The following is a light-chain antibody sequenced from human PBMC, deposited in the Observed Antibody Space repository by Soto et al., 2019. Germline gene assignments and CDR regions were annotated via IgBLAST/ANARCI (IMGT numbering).Light chain of an antibody. CDR3: QQYSTSPLT. J-gene: IGKJ1*01. V-gene: IGKV1-5*03. Sequence: DIQMTQSPSTLSASVVDRVTITCRASQSISSWLAWYQQTPGKAPKLLIYKASTLKSGVPSRFSGSGSGTDLTLTISRLEPEDFAVYYCQQYSTSPLTCGQGTKGDIK. CDR1: QSISSW. CDR2: KAS.